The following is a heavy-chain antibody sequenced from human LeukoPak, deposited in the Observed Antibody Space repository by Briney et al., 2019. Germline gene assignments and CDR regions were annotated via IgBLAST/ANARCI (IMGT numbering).Heavy chain of an antibody. CDR1: GYTFTSYG. CDR3: ARVGDGYNHDFDY. Sequence: ASVKVSCTASGYTFTSYGISWVRQAPGQGLEWMGWMNPNSGNTGYAQKFQGRVTMTRNTSISTAYMELSSLRSEDTAVYYCARVGDGYNHDFDYWGQGTLVTVSS. V-gene: IGHV1-8*01. CDR2: MNPNSGNT. J-gene: IGHJ4*02. D-gene: IGHD5-24*01.